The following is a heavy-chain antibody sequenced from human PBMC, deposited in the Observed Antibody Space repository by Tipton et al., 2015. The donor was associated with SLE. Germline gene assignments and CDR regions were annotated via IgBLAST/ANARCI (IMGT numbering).Heavy chain of an antibody. D-gene: IGHD3-3*01. CDR2: INHSGST. CDR1: GGSFSGYY. J-gene: IGHJ6*03. V-gene: IGHV4-34*01. Sequence: LRLSCAVYGGSFSGYYWSWIRQPPGKGLEWIGEINHSGSTNYNPSLKSRVTISVDTSKNQFSLKLSSVTAADTAVYYCARAKGVDFWSGYGDYYYYYMDVWGKGTTATVSS. CDR3: ARAKGVDFWSGYGDYYYYYMDV.